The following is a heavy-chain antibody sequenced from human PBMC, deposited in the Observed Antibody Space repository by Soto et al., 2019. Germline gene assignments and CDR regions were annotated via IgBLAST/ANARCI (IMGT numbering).Heavy chain of an antibody. V-gene: IGHV4-34*01. D-gene: IGHD4-4*01. CDR1: GGSFSGYY. Sequence: SETLSLTCAVYGGSFSGYYWSWIRQPPGKGLEWIGEINHSGSTNYNPSLKSRVTISVDTSKNQFSLKLSSVTAADTAVYYCATKGSNYGDFDYWGQGTLVTSPQ. CDR3: ATKGSNYGDFDY. CDR2: INHSGST. J-gene: IGHJ4*02.